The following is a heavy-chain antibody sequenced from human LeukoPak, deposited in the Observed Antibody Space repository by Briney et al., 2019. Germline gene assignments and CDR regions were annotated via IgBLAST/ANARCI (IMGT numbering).Heavy chain of an antibody. J-gene: IGHJ2*01. Sequence: SETLSLTCTVSGGSVSSGSYYWSWIRQPPGKGLEWIGNIYYSGRTYYNPSLKSRVTISVDTPKNQFSLKLSSVTATDTAVYYCARGVSMIVVVIHDWYFDLWGRGTLVTVSS. CDR2: IYYSGRT. CDR3: ARGVSMIVVVIHDWYFDL. CDR1: GGSVSSGSYY. V-gene: IGHV4-39*01. D-gene: IGHD3-22*01.